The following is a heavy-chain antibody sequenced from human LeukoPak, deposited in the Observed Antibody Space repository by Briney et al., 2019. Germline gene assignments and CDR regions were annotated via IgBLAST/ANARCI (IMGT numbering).Heavy chain of an antibody. CDR1: GFTFSGYW. CDR3: TKDDAYSSSWYACDI. J-gene: IGHJ3*02. Sequence: GGSLRLSCAASGFTFSGYWMSWVRQAPGKGPEWVANIKEDGSVKYYADSVKGRFTISRDNAKNTLYLQMSSLRAEDTAVYYCTKDDAYSSSWYACDIWGQGTMVTVSS. V-gene: IGHV3-7*01. D-gene: IGHD6-13*01. CDR2: IKEDGSVK.